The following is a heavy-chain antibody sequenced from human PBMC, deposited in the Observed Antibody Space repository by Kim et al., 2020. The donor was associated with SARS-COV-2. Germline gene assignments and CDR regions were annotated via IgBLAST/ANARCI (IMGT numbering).Heavy chain of an antibody. Sequence: GGSLRLSCAASGFTFSSYAMHWVRQAPGKGLEWVAVISYDGSNKYYADSVKGRFTISRDNSKNTLYLQMNSLRAEDTAVYYCARNSYYYDSSGPTGYFDYWGQGTLVTVSS. CDR2: ISYDGSNK. J-gene: IGHJ4*02. CDR1: GFTFSSYA. CDR3: ARNSYYYDSSGPTGYFDY. V-gene: IGHV3-30-3*01. D-gene: IGHD3-22*01.